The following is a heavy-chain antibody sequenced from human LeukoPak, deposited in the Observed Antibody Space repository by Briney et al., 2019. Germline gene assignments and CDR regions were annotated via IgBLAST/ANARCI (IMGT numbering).Heavy chain of an antibody. V-gene: IGHV3-33*01. CDR2: IWYDGSNK. J-gene: IGHJ1*01. CDR1: GFTFSSYA. D-gene: IGHD5-18*01. CDR3: ARAGLHLWPTN. Sequence: GGSLRLSCAASGFTFSSYAMHWVRQAPGKGLEWVAIIWYDGSNKYYGNSVRGRFTISRDNSKNTVYLQMNSPRDDDTAVYYCARAGLHLWPTNWGRGTLVTVSS.